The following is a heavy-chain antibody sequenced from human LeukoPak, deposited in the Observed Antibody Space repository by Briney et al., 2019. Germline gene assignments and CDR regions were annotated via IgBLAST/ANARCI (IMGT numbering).Heavy chain of an antibody. CDR3: ARLDEYSSSSRYYGMDV. CDR2: IIPIFGTA. CDR1: GGTFSSYA. D-gene: IGHD6-6*01. Sequence: ASVKVSCKASGGTFSSYAISWVRQAPGQGLEWMGGIIPIFGTANYAQKFQGRVTITADESTSTAYMELSSPRSEDTAVYYCARLDEYSSSSRYYGMDVWGQGTTVTVSS. V-gene: IGHV1-69*13. J-gene: IGHJ6*02.